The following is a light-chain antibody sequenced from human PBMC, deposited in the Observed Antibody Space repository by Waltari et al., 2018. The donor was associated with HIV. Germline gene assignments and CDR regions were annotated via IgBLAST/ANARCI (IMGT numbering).Light chain of an antibody. CDR3: QSTDHDGTWV. CDR2: KDI. J-gene: IGLJ3*02. Sequence: SYELTQTPSVSVSPGQTARISCSRGALPKQYSSWYGQKPGQAPVLIIYKDIERPSGIPERISGSRSGTGVTLTISDVQAEDEGDYYCQSTDHDGTWVFGGGTKLTV. V-gene: IGLV3-25*03. CDR1: ALPKQY.